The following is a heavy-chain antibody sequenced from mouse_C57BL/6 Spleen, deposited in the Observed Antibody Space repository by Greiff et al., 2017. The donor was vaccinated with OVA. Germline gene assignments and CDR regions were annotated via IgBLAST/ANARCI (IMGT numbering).Heavy chain of an antibody. Sequence: QVQLQQSGAELVKPGASVKLSCKASGYTFTSYWMHWVKQRPGQGLEWIGMIHPNSGSTNYNEKFKSKATLTVDKSSSTAYMQLSSLTSEDSAVYYCARSRTGYDAMDYWGQGTSVTVSS. CDR3: ARSRTGYDAMDY. J-gene: IGHJ4*01. CDR2: IHPNSGST. CDR1: GYTFTSYW. D-gene: IGHD1-1*02. V-gene: IGHV1-64*01.